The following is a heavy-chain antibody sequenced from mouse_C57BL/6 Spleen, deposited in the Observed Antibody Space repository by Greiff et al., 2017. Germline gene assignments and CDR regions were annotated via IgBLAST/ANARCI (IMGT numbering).Heavy chain of an antibody. CDR1: GYTFTRYW. CDR2: IAPNSGGT. J-gene: IGHJ2*01. CDR3: ARPYDYDYLDY. D-gene: IGHD2-4*01. V-gene: IGHV1-72*01. Sequence: QVQLQQPGAELVKPGASVKLSCKASGYTFTRYWMHLVKQRPGRGLEWIGRIAPNSGGTKYNEKFKSKATLTVDKPSSTAYMQLSSLTSEDSAVYYCARPYDYDYLDYWGQGTTLTVS.